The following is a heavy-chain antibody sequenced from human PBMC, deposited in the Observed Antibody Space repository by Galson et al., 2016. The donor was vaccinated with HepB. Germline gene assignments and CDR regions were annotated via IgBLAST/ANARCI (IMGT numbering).Heavy chain of an antibody. D-gene: IGHD5-12*01. CDR1: GFAVSNNH. CDR3: HGAGGFSS. J-gene: IGHJ5*02. Sequence: SLRLSCAASGFAVSNNHIFWVRQAPGKGLEWVSLIYGGGGTYYADSVKGRFTMYRDNSKNIVYLQMHSLRAEDTAVYYCHGAGGFSSWGQGTLVPVSS. V-gene: IGHV3-53*01. CDR2: IYGGGGT.